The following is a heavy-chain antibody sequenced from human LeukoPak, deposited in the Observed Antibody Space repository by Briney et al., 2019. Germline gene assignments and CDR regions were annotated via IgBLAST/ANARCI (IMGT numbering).Heavy chain of an antibody. J-gene: IGHJ6*03. Sequence: GRSLRLSCAASGFTFSSYVMHWVRQAPGKGLEWVAIISYDGSNEYYADSVKGRFTISRDNSKNTLYLQMNSLRAEDTAVYYCAKSPRLRIYYMDVWGKGTTVTISS. D-gene: IGHD4-17*01. CDR2: ISYDGSNE. CDR1: GFTFSSYV. CDR3: AKSPRLRIYYMDV. V-gene: IGHV3-30*04.